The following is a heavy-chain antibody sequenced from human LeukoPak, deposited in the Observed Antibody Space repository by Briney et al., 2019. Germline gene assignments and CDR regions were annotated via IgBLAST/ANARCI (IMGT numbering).Heavy chain of an antibody. CDR1: GCSISSNSYY. D-gene: IGHD6-19*01. J-gene: IGHJ4*02. Sequence: SETLSLTCTVSGCSISSNSYYWGWIRQPPGKGLEWIGSIYYSGSTYYNPSLKSRVTISVDTSKNQFSLKLSSVTAADTAVYYCAGRYRYSSGWDFDYWGQGTLVTVSS. V-gene: IGHV4-39*01. CDR3: AGRYRYSSGWDFDY. CDR2: IYYSGST.